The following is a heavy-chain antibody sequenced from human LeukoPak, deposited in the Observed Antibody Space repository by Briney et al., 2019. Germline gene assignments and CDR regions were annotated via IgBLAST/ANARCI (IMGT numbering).Heavy chain of an antibody. J-gene: IGHJ4*02. CDR3: AKPPRHFAPFDY. V-gene: IGHV3-48*01. CDR1: GFTFSTYR. Sequence: GGSLRLSCAVSGFTFSTYRMNWVRQAPGMGLEWVSYISSSSSITYYADSVKGRFTISRDNSRNTLYPQMNSLRAEDTAVYYCAKPPRHFAPFDYWGQRTLVTVSS. CDR2: ISSSSSIT.